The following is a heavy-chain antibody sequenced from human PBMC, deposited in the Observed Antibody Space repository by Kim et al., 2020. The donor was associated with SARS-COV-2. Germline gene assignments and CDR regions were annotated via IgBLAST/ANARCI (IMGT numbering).Heavy chain of an antibody. V-gene: IGHV3-23*03. D-gene: IGHD2-2*01. CDR1: GFTFSSYA. CDR3: AKDLPSTLGRGAFDI. Sequence: GGSLRLSCAASGFTFSSYAMSWVRQAPGKGLEWVSVISSGGSIYYADSVKGRFTISRDNSKNTLYLQMNSLRAEDTAVYYCAKDLPSTLGRGAFDIWGQGTMVTVSS. CDR2: ISSGGSI. J-gene: IGHJ3*02.